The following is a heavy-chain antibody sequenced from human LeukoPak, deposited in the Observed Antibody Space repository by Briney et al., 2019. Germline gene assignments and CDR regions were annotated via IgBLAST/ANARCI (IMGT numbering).Heavy chain of an antibody. CDR1: GGSIGSSSYY. CDR2: IFRTGST. J-gene: IGHJ4*02. Sequence: SETLSLTCTVSGGSIGSSSYYWGWIRQPPGKGLEWIGSIFRTGSTYYNPSLKSRVTISVDTSKNQFSLKLSSVTAADTAVYYCATRYDSSGYYYINYWGQGTLVTVSS. V-gene: IGHV4-39*01. CDR3: ATRYDSSGYYYINY. D-gene: IGHD3-22*01.